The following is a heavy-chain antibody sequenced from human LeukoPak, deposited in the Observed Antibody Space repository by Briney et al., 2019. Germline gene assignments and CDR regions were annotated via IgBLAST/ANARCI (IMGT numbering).Heavy chain of an antibody. CDR3: ARDSPSGLNRYYDFWSGYYADYYYYYMDV. D-gene: IGHD3-3*01. J-gene: IGHJ6*03. V-gene: IGHV4-34*01. Sequence: SETLSLTCAVYGGSFSGYYWSWIRQPPGKGLEWIGEINHSGSTNYNPSLKSRVTISVDTSKNQFSLKLSSVTAADTAVYYCARDSPSGLNRYYDFWSGYYADYYYYYMDVWGKGTTVTVSS. CDR2: INHSGST. CDR1: GGSFSGYY.